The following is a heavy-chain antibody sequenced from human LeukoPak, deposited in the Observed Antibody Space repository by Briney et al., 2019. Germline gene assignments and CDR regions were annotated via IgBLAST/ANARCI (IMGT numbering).Heavy chain of an antibody. CDR2: IYDTGST. CDR1: GGSMNNYY. J-gene: IGHJ4*02. CDR3: ARLTTRPGGIRPLILDY. D-gene: IGHD3-16*01. Sequence: SETLSLTCTVSGGSMNNYYWTWIRQPPGKGLEWIGYIYDTGSTRYNPSLESRATISVDPSKKQFSLKLSAVTAADTAVYYCARLTTRPGGIRPLILDYWGQGNLVTVSS. V-gene: IGHV4-59*01.